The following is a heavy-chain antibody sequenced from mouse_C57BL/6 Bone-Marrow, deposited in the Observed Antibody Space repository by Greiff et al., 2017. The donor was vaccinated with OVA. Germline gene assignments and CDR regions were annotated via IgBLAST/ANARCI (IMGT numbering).Heavy chain of an antibody. Sequence: EVKLMESGGGLVQPGGSLSLSCAASGFTFTDYYMSWVRQPPGKALEWLGFIRNKANGYTTEYSASVKGRFTISRDNSQSILYLQMNALRAEDSATYYCARYSPYFDVWGTGTTVTVSS. J-gene: IGHJ1*03. CDR1: GFTFTDYY. CDR2: IRNKANGYTT. CDR3: ARYSPYFDV. V-gene: IGHV7-3*01.